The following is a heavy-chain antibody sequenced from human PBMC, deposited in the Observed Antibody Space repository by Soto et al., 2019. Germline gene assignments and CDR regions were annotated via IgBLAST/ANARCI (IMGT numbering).Heavy chain of an antibody. CDR3: ARDKKAVAAFLDY. V-gene: IGHV3-33*01. J-gene: IGHJ4*02. D-gene: IGHD6-19*01. CDR2: IWYDGSNK. Sequence: GGSMRLSSAASGFTFSSYGMHWVRQAPGKGLEWVAVIWYDGSNKYYADSVKGRFTISRDNSKNTLYLQMNSLRAEDTAVYYCARDKKAVAAFLDYWGQGTLVTVSS. CDR1: GFTFSSYG.